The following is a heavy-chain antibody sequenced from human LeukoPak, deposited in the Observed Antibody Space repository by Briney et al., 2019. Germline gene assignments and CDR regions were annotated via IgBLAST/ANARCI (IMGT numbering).Heavy chain of an antibody. V-gene: IGHV4-39*07. Sequence: SETLSLTCTVSGVSISSSYSYWGWIRQPPGKGLEWVGSISHRGSTYYNPSLRSRITISLDRSKQKFSLKLTSVTAADTAVYFCARGAEYYAIWRGYAGYSDYWGQGISVTVSS. CDR3: ARGAEYYAIWRGYAGYSDY. J-gene: IGHJ4*02. CDR2: ISHRGST. CDR1: GVSISSSYSY. D-gene: IGHD3-3*01.